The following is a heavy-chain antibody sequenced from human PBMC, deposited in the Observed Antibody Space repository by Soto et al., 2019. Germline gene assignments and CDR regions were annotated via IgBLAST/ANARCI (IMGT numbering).Heavy chain of an antibody. CDR1: GGSFSGYY. CDR2: INHSGST. CDR3: ARASSGYSGYDYNDY. Sequence: SETLSLTCAVYGGSFSGYYWSWIRQPPGKGLEWIGEINHSGSTNYNPSLKSRVTISVDTSKNQFSLKLSSVTAADTAVYYCARASSGYSGYDYNDYWGQGTLVTVS. D-gene: IGHD5-12*01. V-gene: IGHV4-34*01. J-gene: IGHJ4*02.